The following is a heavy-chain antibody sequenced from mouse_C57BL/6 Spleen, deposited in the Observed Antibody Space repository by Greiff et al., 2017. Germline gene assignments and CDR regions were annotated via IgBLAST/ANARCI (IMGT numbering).Heavy chain of an antibody. CDR1: GFTFRSYT. D-gene: IGHD1-1*01. CDR3: ASLLLRYNYFDY. CDR2: ISGGGGNT. J-gene: IGHJ2*01. Sequence: EVKVEESGGGLVKPGGSLKLSCAASGFTFRSYTMSWVRQTPEKRLEWVATISGGGGNTYYPDSVKGRFTISRDNAKNTLYLQMSSLRSEDTALYYWASLLLRYNYFDYWGQGTNRTVSS. V-gene: IGHV5-9*01.